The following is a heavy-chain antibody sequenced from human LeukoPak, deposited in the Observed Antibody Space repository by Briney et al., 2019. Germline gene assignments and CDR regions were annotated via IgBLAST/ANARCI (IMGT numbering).Heavy chain of an antibody. D-gene: IGHD3-10*01. CDR2: IYYGGST. CDR3: SFNLGSGSYAFDI. Sequence: RSSETLSLTCTVSVGSIGTTSYYWGWIRQPPGKGLEWIGSIYYGGSTYYSPSLKSRVTISLDTSKHQFSLKLSSVTAADTAVYYCSFNLGSGSYAFDIWGQGTMVTVSS. V-gene: IGHV4-39*07. CDR1: VGSIGTTSYY. J-gene: IGHJ3*02.